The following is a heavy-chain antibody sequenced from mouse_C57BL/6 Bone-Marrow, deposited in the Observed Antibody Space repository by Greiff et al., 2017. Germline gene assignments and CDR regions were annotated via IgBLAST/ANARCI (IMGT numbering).Heavy chain of an antibody. Sequence: QVQLKQPGAELVMPGASVKLSCKASGYTFTSYWMHWVKQRPGQGLEWIGEIDPSDSYTNYTQKFKGKSTLTVDKSSSTAYMQLSSLTSEDSAVYYCARDWYFDYWGQGTTLTVSS. J-gene: IGHJ2*01. CDR3: ARDWYFDY. D-gene: IGHD4-1*01. CDR1: GYTFTSYW. V-gene: IGHV1-69*01. CDR2: IDPSDSYT.